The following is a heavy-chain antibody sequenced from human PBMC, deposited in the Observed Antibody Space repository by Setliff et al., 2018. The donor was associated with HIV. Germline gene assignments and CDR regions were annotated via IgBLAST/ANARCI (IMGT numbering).Heavy chain of an antibody. V-gene: IGHV4-4*08. J-gene: IGHJ4*02. CDR1: GDSISTYH. CDR3: ARDDRCSGGCCYSY. CDR2: IPITGRT. Sequence: SETLSLTCTVSGDSISTYHWSWIRQTPGKGLEWIGNIPITGRTTYNLSLKSRLTITQDTSKNQISLILGSVTAADTAMYYCARDDRCSGGCCYSYWGQGALVTVSS. D-gene: IGHD2-15*01.